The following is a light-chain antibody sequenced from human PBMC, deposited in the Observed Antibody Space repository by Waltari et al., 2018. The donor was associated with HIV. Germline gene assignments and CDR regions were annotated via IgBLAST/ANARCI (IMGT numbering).Light chain of an antibody. J-gene: IGLJ3*02. Sequence: CSGTASDLRAYNYVSWFQQHPDKAPQLLIFDVNKRPSGVSNRFSGSKSGSTASLTISGLQPDDEADYFCCSYTTSGTWVFGGGTRVTVL. CDR1: ASDLRAYNY. V-gene: IGLV2-14*03. CDR3: CSYTTSGTWV. CDR2: DVN.